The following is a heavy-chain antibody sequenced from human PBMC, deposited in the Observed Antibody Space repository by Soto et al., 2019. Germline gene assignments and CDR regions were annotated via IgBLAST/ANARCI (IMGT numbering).Heavy chain of an antibody. CDR2: IIPIFGTA. J-gene: IGHJ6*02. Sequence: QVQLLQSGAEVKKPGSSVKVSCKASGGTFSSYAISWVRQAPGQGLEWMGGIIPIFGTANYAQKFQGRVTITSDESTSTDYLERSSLRSEDTAVYYCASAPSLYYYYGMDVWGQGPTVTVSS. CDR1: GGTFSSYA. V-gene: IGHV1-69*05. CDR3: ASAPSLYYYYGMDV.